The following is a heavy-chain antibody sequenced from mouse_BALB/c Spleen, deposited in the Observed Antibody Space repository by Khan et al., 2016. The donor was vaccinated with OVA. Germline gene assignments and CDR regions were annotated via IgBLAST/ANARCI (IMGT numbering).Heavy chain of an antibody. CDR3: ARPAYDGYYDY. Sequence: MQLQESGPELVRPGVSVKISCKGSGYTFTDYAMYWVKQSHAKSLEWIGLISTYSGNTNYNQKFWGKATMTVDKSSSTAYMELARLTSEDSAIYYCARPAYDGYYDYWGQGTTLTVSS. D-gene: IGHD2-3*01. CDR2: ISTYSGNT. V-gene: IGHV1S137*01. J-gene: IGHJ2*01. CDR1: GYTFTDYA.